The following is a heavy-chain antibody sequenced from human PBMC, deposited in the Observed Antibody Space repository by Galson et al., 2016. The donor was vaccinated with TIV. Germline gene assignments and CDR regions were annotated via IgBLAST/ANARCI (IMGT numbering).Heavy chain of an antibody. D-gene: IGHD3-16*01. CDR1: GYNFPIYW. CDR3: ARAVGGNWFDP. Sequence: QSGAEVKKPGESLKISCKGSGYNFPIYWIGWVRQMPGKGLEWVGVIYPDDSDTRYSPTFQGQVIISADKSTTTAYLQWSSLKASDTAMYYCARAVGGNWFDPWGQGTLVTVSS. J-gene: IGHJ5*02. CDR2: IYPDDSDT. V-gene: IGHV5-51*03.